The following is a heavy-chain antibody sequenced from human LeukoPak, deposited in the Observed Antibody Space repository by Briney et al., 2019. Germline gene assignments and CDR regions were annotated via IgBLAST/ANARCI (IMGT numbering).Heavy chain of an antibody. CDR2: ISWNSGSI. J-gene: IGHJ3*02. D-gene: IGHD3-9*01. CDR1: GFTFDDYA. CDR3: AREWQILRYFDWSSDAFDI. V-gene: IGHV3-9*01. Sequence: GGSLRLSCAASGFTFDDYAMHWVRQAPGKGLECVSGISWNSGSIGYADSVKGRFTISRDNARNSLYLQMNSLRAEDTALYYCAREWQILRYFDWSSDAFDIWGQGTMVTVSS.